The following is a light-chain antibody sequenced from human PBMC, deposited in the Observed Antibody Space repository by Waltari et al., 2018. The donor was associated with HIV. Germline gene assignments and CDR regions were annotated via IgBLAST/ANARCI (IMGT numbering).Light chain of an antibody. V-gene: IGLV2-23*02. CDR1: RRDVGTYDY. CDR2: DLT. J-gene: IGLJ1*01. Sequence: QSALTQPASVSGSPGQAIPISCTGSRRDVGTYDYISWYQQHPGTAPKLIISDLTERPSVISNRFSGSKSGTTASLTISGLQAEDEAEYFCCSCAGSNFVFGSGTKVTVL. CDR3: CSCAGSNFV.